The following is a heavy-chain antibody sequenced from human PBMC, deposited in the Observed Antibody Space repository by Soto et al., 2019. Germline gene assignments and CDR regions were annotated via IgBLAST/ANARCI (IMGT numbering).Heavy chain of an antibody. J-gene: IGHJ3*01. CDR3: GRVRSAAGGFDV. CDR1: GDSVSSNSAV. Sequence: PSQTLSLTCAISGDSVSSNSAVWNWIRQSPSRGLEWLGRTYYRSKWYNDYAVSVKSRISINPDTSKNHFSLQLNSVTPEDTAVYYCGRVRSAAGGFDVWGQGTMVTVSS. CDR2: TYYRSKWYN. D-gene: IGHD6-13*01. V-gene: IGHV6-1*01.